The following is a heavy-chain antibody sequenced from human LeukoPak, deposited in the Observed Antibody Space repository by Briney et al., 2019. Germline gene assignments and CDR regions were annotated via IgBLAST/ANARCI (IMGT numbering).Heavy chain of an antibody. CDR3: ASSQLSQLLLPYYFDY. CDR1: GGSISSSSYY. Sequence: SETLSLTCTVSGGSISSSSYYWGWIRQPPGKGPEWIASIYYSGSTYCNPSLKSRVTISVDTSKNQFSLKLSSVTAADTAVYYCASSQLSQLLLPYYFDYWGQGTLVTVSS. V-gene: IGHV4-39*01. J-gene: IGHJ4*02. CDR2: IYYSGST. D-gene: IGHD2-2*01.